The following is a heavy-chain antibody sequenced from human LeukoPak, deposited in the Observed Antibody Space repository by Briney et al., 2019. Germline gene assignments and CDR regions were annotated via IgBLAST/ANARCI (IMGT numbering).Heavy chain of an antibody. D-gene: IGHD7-27*01. V-gene: IGHV4-34*01. Sequence: SETLSLTCAVYGGSFSGYYWSWIRQPPGKGLEWIGEVNHSGSTYYSPSLKSRVTISVDTSKNQFSLNLISVTAADTVVYYCARQRDWGFGSYFDYWGQGTLVTVSS. CDR1: GGSFSGYY. CDR3: ARQRDWGFGSYFDY. CDR2: VNHSGST. J-gene: IGHJ4*02.